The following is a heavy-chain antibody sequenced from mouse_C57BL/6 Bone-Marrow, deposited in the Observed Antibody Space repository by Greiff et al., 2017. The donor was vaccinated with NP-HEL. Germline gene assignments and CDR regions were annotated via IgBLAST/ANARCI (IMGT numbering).Heavy chain of an antibody. D-gene: IGHD2-4*01. J-gene: IGHJ2*01. CDR1: GFNIKDDY. Sequence: EVQLQESGAELVRPGASVKLSCTASGFNIKDDYMHWVKQRPEQGLEWIGWIDPENGDTEYASKFQGKATITADTSSNTAYLQLSSLTSEDTAVYYCTTDYDYAYWGQGTTLTVSS. CDR2: IDPENGDT. CDR3: TTDYDYAY. V-gene: IGHV14-4*01.